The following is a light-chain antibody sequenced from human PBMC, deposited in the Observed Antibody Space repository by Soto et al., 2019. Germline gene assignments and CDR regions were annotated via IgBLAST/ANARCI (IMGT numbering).Light chain of an antibody. CDR1: ASDVGVYNY. Sequence: ALTQPPSTSGSLGQSVTISCTGTASDVGVYNYVSWYQQHPGKAPKLMIYEVTKRPSGVPDRFSGSKSGNTASLTVSGLQDEDEADYYCSSYAASSTLYVFGTGTTVTVL. V-gene: IGLV2-8*01. CDR3: SSYAASSTLYV. CDR2: EVT. J-gene: IGLJ1*01.